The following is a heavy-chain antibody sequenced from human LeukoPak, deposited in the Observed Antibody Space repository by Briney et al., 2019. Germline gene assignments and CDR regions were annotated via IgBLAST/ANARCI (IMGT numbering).Heavy chain of an antibody. CDR1: GFTFSSYA. CDR2: ISYDGSNK. CDR3: ARASPTTVTTIYGMDV. Sequence: PGGSLRLSCAASGFTFSSYAMHWVRQAPGKGLEWVAVISYDGSNKYYADSEKGRFTISRDNSKNTLYLQMNSLRAEDTAVYYCARASPTTVTTIYGMDVWGQGTTVTVSS. J-gene: IGHJ6*02. V-gene: IGHV3-30-3*01. D-gene: IGHD4-17*01.